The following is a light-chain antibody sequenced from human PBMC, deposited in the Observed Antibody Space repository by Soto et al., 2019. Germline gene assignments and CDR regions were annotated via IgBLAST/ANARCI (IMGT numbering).Light chain of an antibody. J-gene: IGKJ4*01. V-gene: IGKV1-16*01. CDR1: QDISTS. Sequence: DIQMTQSPSSLSASVGDRVTFTCRANQDISTSLAWFQQKPGKAPKSLIYAASSLQSGVPSRFSGSGSGTXXXXXXXXLQPXDFAXXXXXHYKTYPLTFGGGTKVEIK. CDR2: AAS. CDR3: XHYKTYPLT.